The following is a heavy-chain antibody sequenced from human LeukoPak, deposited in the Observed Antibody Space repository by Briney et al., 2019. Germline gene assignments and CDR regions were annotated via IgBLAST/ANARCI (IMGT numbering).Heavy chain of an antibody. D-gene: IGHD4-23*01. V-gene: IGHV4-31*03. Sequence: SETLSLTCTVSGGSISSGGYYWSWIRQHPGKGLEWIGYIYYSGSTYYNPSLKSRVTISVDTSKNQFSLKLSSVTAADTAVYYCARYRTVVTSRNAFDIWGQGTMVTVSS. J-gene: IGHJ3*02. CDR1: GGSISSGGYY. CDR2: IYYSGST. CDR3: ARYRTVVTSRNAFDI.